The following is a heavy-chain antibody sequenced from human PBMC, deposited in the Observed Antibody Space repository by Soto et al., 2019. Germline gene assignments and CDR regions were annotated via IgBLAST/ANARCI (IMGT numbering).Heavy chain of an antibody. Sequence: QVQLVQSGAEVKKPGASVKVSCKASGYTFTTYAIHWVRQAPGQRLEWMGWINTGNGNTEYSQTFQGRVTITRDTTASTAYMGRSSLRSEDTAMYYCTRVNTIFLIPDYYPYDMDVWGQGTTVTVAS. D-gene: IGHD3-9*01. V-gene: IGHV1-3*04. J-gene: IGHJ6*02. CDR2: INTGNGNT. CDR1: GYTFTTYA. CDR3: TRVNTIFLIPDYYPYDMDV.